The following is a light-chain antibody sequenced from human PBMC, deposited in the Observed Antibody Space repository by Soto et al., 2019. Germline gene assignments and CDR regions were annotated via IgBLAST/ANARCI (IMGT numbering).Light chain of an antibody. V-gene: IGKV3-20*01. CDR1: QSVSRK. J-gene: IGKJ5*01. Sequence: EVLMTQSPATLSVSPGERATLSCRASQSVSRKLAWYQQTRGQAPRLLIYGASSRATGIPDRFSGSGSGTDFTLTISRLEPEDFAVYYCQQYGSSPPEITFGQGTRLEIK. CDR2: GAS. CDR3: QQYGSSPPEIT.